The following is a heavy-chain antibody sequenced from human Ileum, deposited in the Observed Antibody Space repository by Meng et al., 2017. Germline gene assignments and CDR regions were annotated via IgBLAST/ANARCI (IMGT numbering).Heavy chain of an antibody. CDR2: IYYSGST. Sequence: QVQLQQCGAGLLKPSETLSLTCGVYGGPSSGYYWSWIRQPPGKGLEWIGYIYYSGSTNYNPSLKSRVTISVDTSKNQFSLKLSSVTAADTAVYYCARGYSSGWFDYWGQGTLVTVSS. V-gene: IGHV4-34*11. CDR1: GGPSSGYY. J-gene: IGHJ4*02. D-gene: IGHD6-19*01. CDR3: ARGYSSGWFDY.